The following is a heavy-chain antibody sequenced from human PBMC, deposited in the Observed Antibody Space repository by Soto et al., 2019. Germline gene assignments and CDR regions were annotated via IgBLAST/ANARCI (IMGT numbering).Heavy chain of an antibody. J-gene: IGHJ4*02. CDR3: ALAYNDTYPVHSKTSVGE. Sequence: ASVKVSCKASGYTFTSYAMHWVRQAPGQRLEWMGWINAGNGNTKYSQKFQGRVTITRDTSASTAYMELSSLRSEDTAVYYCALAYNDTYPVHSKTSVGEWSQGTLDTVCS. CDR1: GYTFTSYA. V-gene: IGHV1-3*01. CDR2: INAGNGNT. D-gene: IGHD3-9*01.